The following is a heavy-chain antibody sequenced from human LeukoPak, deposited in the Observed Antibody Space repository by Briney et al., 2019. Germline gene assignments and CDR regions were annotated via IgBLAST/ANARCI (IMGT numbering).Heavy chain of an antibody. CDR2: IYYSGST. CDR3: ARAYSYGQRIDY. J-gene: IGHJ4*02. D-gene: IGHD5-18*01. CDR1: GGSISSYY. Sequence: SETLSLTCTVSGGSISSYYWSWIRQPPGKGLEWIGYIYYSGSTNYNPSLKSRVTISVDTSKNQFSLKLSSVTAADTAVYYCARAYSYGQRIDYWGQGTLVTVSS. V-gene: IGHV4-59*12.